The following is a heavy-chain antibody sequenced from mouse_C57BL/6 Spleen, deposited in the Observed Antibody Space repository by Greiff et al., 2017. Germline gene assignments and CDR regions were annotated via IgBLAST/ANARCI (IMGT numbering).Heavy chain of an antibody. Sequence: VQLQQPGAELVMPGASVKLSCKASGYTFTSYWMHWVKQRPGQGLEWIGEIDPSDSYTNYNQKFKDKSTLTVDKAASTAYMQISSLTSEDSAVYYCARDGYYYAMDYWGQGTSVTGSS. J-gene: IGHJ4*01. CDR2: IDPSDSYT. D-gene: IGHD2-3*01. CDR1: GYTFTSYW. CDR3: ARDGYYYAMDY. V-gene: IGHV1-69*01.